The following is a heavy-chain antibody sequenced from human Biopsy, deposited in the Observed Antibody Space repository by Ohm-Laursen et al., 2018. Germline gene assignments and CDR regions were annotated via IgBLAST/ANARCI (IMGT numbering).Heavy chain of an antibody. CDR2: ISSSSNFI. V-gene: IGHV3-21*01. Sequence: SLRLSCAASGLTFSRYSMYWVRQAPGKGLEWVSSISSSSNFIYYGDSVKGRFTISRDNAKNSLYLQMNSLRAEDTAVYYCARVLLPAAAVHYGMDVWGQGTTVTVSS. J-gene: IGHJ6*02. D-gene: IGHD2-2*01. CDR1: GLTFSRYS. CDR3: ARVLLPAAAVHYGMDV.